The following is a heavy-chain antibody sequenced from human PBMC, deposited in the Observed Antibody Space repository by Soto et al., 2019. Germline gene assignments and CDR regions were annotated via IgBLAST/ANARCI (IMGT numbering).Heavy chain of an antibody. CDR1: GGTFSSYT. CDR2: IIPILGIA. V-gene: IGHV1-69*02. Sequence: GASVKVSCKTSGGTFSSYTISWVRQAPGQGLEWMGRIIPILGIANYAQKFQGRVTITADKSTSTAYMELSSLRSEDTAVYYCARLGCSGGSCPFDPWGQGTLVTVSS. CDR3: ARLGCSGGSCPFDP. D-gene: IGHD2-15*01. J-gene: IGHJ5*02.